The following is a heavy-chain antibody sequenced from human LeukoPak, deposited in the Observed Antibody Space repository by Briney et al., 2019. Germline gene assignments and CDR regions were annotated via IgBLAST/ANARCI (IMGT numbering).Heavy chain of an antibody. Sequence: GASVKVSCXASGYTFTSYGISWVRQAPGQGLEWMGWISAYNGNTNYAQKLQGRVTMNSDTSTSTAYMELRSLRSDDTAVYYCARGGPGFGELLSADVWGNGTPVTASS. D-gene: IGHD3-10*01. CDR1: GYTFTSYG. CDR3: ARGGPGFGELLSADV. CDR2: ISAYNGNT. V-gene: IGHV1-18*01. J-gene: IGHJ6*04.